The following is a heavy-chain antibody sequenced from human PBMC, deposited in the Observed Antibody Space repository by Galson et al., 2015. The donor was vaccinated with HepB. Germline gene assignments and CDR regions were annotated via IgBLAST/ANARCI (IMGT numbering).Heavy chain of an antibody. Sequence: SVKVSCKASGGTFSSYAISWVRQAPGQGLEWMGGIIPIFGTANYAQKFQGRVTITADESTSTAYMELSSLRSEDTAVYYCARTYDYVWGSYYYYYYGMDVWGQGTTVTVSS. V-gene: IGHV1-69*13. CDR2: IIPIFGTA. D-gene: IGHD3-16*01. J-gene: IGHJ6*02. CDR1: GGTFSSYA. CDR3: ARTYDYVWGSYYYYYYGMDV.